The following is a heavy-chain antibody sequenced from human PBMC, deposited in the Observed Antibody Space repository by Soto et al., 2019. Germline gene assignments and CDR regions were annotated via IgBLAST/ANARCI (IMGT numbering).Heavy chain of an antibody. CDR3: AHRVLRTVFGLVTTTAIYFVF. V-gene: IGHV2-5*02. CDR2: IYWDDDK. CDR1: GFSLTTSGVG. D-gene: IGHD3-3*01. J-gene: IGHJ4*02. Sequence: QITLNESGPTVVSPTETLNLTCRFSGFSLTTSGVGVGWIRQSPGKAPEWLALIYWDDDKRYSASLKSRLTITKDISKNQVVLTVSDLDPTDTATYYCAHRVLRTVFGLVTTTAIYFVFWGQGTPVAVSS.